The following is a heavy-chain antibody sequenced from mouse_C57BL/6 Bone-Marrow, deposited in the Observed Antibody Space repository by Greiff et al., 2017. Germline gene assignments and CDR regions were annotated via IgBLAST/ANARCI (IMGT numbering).Heavy chain of an antibody. J-gene: IGHJ4*01. CDR2: ISSGSSAI. D-gene: IGHD2-5*01. CDR3: ARAPLFSKSPYYYAMDY. Sequence: EVKLMESGGGLVKPGGSLKLSCAASGFTFSDYGMHWVRQAPEKGLEWVAYISSGSSAIYYADTVKGRFTISRDNAKNTLFLQITSLRSEDTAMYCCARAPLFSKSPYYYAMDYWGQGTSVTVSS. V-gene: IGHV5-17*01. CDR1: GFTFSDYG.